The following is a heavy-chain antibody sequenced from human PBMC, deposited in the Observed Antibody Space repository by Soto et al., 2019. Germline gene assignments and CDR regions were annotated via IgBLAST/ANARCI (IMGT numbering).Heavy chain of an antibody. Sequence: EVQLLESGGGLVQPGGSLRLSCAASGFSFSSYVMSWVRQAPGKGLEWVSAMSGSGGSTYYPDSVKVRLTISRDNSENTLYLQMNSLRAEDTAVYYCAKASGSSWPYYFDSWGQGTLVTVSS. CDR2: MSGSGGST. J-gene: IGHJ4*02. D-gene: IGHD6-13*01. CDR3: AKASGSSWPYYFDS. CDR1: GFSFSSYV. V-gene: IGHV3-23*01.